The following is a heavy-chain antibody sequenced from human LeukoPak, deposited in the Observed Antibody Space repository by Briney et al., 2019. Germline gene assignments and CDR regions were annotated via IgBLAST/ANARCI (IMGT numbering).Heavy chain of an antibody. Sequence: GGSLRLSCAASGFSFSSFGMSWVRQAPGKGLEWVSRISGSDGSTDYADSVKGRFTISRDNSKNTLCLQMNSLRAEDTAVYYCARRAGAYSHPYDYWGQGTLVTVSS. J-gene: IGHJ4*02. CDR2: ISGSDGST. V-gene: IGHV3-23*01. CDR3: ARRAGAYSHPYDY. D-gene: IGHD4/OR15-4a*01. CDR1: GFSFSSFG.